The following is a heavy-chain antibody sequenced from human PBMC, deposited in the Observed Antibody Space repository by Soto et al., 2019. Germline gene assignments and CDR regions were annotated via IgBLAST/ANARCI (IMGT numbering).Heavy chain of an antibody. CDR1: GGTFSSYT. Sequence: QVQLVQSGAEVKKPGSSVKVSCKASGGTFSSYTISWVRQAPGQGLEWMGRIIPILGIANYAQKFQGRVTITADKPTSTAYMDLSSLRSEDTAVYYCARETGTMIVDHWGQGTLVTVSS. CDR3: ARETGTMIVDH. V-gene: IGHV1-69*02. CDR2: IIPILGIA. J-gene: IGHJ4*02. D-gene: IGHD3-22*01.